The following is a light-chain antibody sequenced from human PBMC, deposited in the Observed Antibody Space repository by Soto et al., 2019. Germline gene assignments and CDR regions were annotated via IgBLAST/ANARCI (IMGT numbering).Light chain of an antibody. CDR1: QSISSY. J-gene: IGKJ1*01. Sequence: DIQMTQSPSSLSASVGDRVTITCRASQSISSYLNLYQQKPGKAPKLLIYAASSLQSGVPSRFSGSGSGTDFTLTISSLQPEDFATYYCQQSYSTLGRTFGQGTKVEIK. CDR2: AAS. CDR3: QQSYSTLGRT. V-gene: IGKV1-39*01.